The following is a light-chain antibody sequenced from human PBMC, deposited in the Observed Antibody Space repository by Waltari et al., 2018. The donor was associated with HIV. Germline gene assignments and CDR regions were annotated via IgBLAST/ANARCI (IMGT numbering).Light chain of an antibody. CDR3: CSYADKYTWV. CDR2: DVS. CDR1: SSDVGDYNY. Sequence: QSALTQPRSVSGSPGQSVTISCTGTSSDVGDYNYVSWYQQHPGKAPKLMIFDVSKRPSGVPDRFSGSKSGNTASLTISGLQAEDEADYYCCSYADKYTWVFGGGTKLTVL. J-gene: IGLJ3*02. V-gene: IGLV2-11*01.